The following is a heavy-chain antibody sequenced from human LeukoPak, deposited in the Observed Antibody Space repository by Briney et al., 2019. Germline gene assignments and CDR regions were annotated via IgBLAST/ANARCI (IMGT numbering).Heavy chain of an antibody. CDR3: ARHRDYYDSSGHYPAYYYGMDV. CDR1: GGSISSYY. J-gene: IGHJ6*02. CDR2: IYYSGST. D-gene: IGHD3-22*01. V-gene: IGHV4-59*08. Sequence: SETLSLTCTVSGGSISSYYWSWIRQPPGKGLERIRYIYYSGSTNYNPSLKTRVTISVDTSKNPFSLKLSSVTAADTAVYYFARHRDYYDSSGHYPAYYYGMDVWGQGTTVTVSS.